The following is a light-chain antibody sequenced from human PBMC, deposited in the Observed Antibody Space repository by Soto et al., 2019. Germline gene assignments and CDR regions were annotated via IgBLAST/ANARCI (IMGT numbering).Light chain of an antibody. CDR3: QQYNNWPRT. V-gene: IGKV3-15*01. CDR1: QSVSSN. Sequence: EIVMTQSPATLSVSPGERATLSCRASQSVSSNLAWYQQKPGQAPRLLIYGASTRATGIPARFSGSGSGTEFTFTISSLQSEDVAVYYCQQYNNWPRTFGQGTKVEIK. J-gene: IGKJ1*01. CDR2: GAS.